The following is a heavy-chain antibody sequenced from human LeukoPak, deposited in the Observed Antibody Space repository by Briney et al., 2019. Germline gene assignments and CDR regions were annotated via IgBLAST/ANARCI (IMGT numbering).Heavy chain of an antibody. Sequence: GGSLRLSCAVSGITLSNYGMSWVRQAPGKGLEWVAGISDSGGSTNYADSVKGRFTISRGNPKNTLYLQMNSLRAEDTAVYFCAKRGVVIRVILVGFHKEAYYFDSRGQGALVTVSS. CDR1: GITLSNYG. CDR2: ISDSGGST. D-gene: IGHD3-22*01. V-gene: IGHV3-23*01. CDR3: AKRGVVIRVILVGFHKEAYYFDS. J-gene: IGHJ4*02.